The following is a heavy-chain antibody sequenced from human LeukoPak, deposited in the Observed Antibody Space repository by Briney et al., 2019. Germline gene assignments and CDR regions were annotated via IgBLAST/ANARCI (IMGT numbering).Heavy chain of an antibody. V-gene: IGHV1-69*05. CDR1: GGTFSSYA. J-gene: IGHJ4*02. D-gene: IGHD6-19*01. Sequence: SVEVSCKASGGTFSSYAISWVRQAPGQGLEWMGGIIPIFGTANYAQKFQGRVTIPTDESTSTAYMELSSLRSGDTAVYYCARGAVAGLTFDYWGQGTLVTVSS. CDR2: IIPIFGTA. CDR3: ARGAVAGLTFDY.